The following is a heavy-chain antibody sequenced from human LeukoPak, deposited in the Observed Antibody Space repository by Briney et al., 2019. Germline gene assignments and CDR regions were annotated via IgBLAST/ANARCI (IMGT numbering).Heavy chain of an antibody. CDR3: ARDGSFTSAAPDY. D-gene: IGHD2-2*01. CDR2: ISYDGSNK. J-gene: IGHJ4*02. Sequence: GRSLRLSCAASGFTFSSYAMHWVRQAPGKGPEWVAVISYDGSNKYYADSVKGRFTISRDNSKNTLYLQMNSLRAEDTAVYYCARDGSFTSAAPDYWSQGTLVTVSS. V-gene: IGHV3-30*04. CDR1: GFTFSSYA.